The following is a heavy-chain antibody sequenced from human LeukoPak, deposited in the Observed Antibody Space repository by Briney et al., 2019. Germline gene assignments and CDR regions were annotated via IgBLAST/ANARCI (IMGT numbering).Heavy chain of an antibody. CDR1: GGTFSSYA. V-gene: IGHV1-69*04. CDR2: IIPILGIA. Sequence: VKVSCKASGGTFSSYAISWVRQAPGQGLEWMGRIIPILGIANYAQKFQGRVTITADKSTSTAYMELSSLRSEDTAVYYCAREHTAMVPYFDYWGQGTLVTVSS. D-gene: IGHD5-18*01. CDR3: AREHTAMVPYFDY. J-gene: IGHJ4*02.